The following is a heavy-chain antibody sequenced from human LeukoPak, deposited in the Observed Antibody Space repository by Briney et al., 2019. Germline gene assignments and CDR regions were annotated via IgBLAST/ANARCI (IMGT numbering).Heavy chain of an antibody. J-gene: IGHJ4*02. V-gene: IGHV3-30*02. D-gene: IGHD3/OR15-3a*01. Sequence: GGSLRLSCAASGFTFSSYGMHWVRQAPGKGLEWVAFIRYDGSDKYYADSVKGRFTVSRDNSENTLYLQMNSLRAEDTALYYCARGGRLIDYWGQGTLVTVSS. CDR2: IRYDGSDK. CDR1: GFTFSSYG. CDR3: ARGGRLIDY.